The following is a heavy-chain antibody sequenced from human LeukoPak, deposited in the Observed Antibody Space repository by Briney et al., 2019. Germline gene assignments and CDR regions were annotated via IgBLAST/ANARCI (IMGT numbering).Heavy chain of an antibody. CDR1: GGSISSSNW. CDR2: IYHSGST. V-gene: IGHV4-4*02. CDR3: ARQVWVGTTGIHFDY. Sequence: PSGTLSLTCAVSGGSISSSNWWSWVRQPPGKGLEWIGEIYHSGSTNYNPSLKSRVTISVDKSKNQFSLKLSSVTAADTAVYYCARQVWVGTTGIHFDYWGQGTLVTVSS. J-gene: IGHJ4*02. D-gene: IGHD1-1*01.